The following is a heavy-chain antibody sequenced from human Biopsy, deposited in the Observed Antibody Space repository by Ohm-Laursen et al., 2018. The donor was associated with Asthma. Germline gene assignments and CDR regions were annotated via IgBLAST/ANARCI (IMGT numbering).Heavy chain of an antibody. V-gene: IGHV1-2*02. Sequence: ASVKVSCKVSGYTFTANDVHWVRQAPGQGLEWMGWINPRTGGITYAPRFHDRVTMTRDTSTSTVYLELRSLTSEDTAVYYCARAIHGGNSDRLDFYYYGLDIWGQGTTVTVSS. CDR2: INPRTGGI. CDR3: ARAIHGGNSDRLDFYYYGLDI. D-gene: IGHD4-23*01. J-gene: IGHJ6*02. CDR1: GYTFTAND.